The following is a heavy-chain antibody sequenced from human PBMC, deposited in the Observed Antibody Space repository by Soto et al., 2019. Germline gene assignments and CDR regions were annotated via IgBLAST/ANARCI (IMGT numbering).Heavy chain of an antibody. Sequence: ASVKVSCKASGYTFTGYYMHWVRQATGQGLEWMGWMNPNSGNTGYAQKFQGRVTMTRNTSISTAYMELSSLRSEDTAVYYCARGQEWIAAASDAFDIWGQGTMVTVSS. D-gene: IGHD6-13*01. V-gene: IGHV1-8*02. CDR3: ARGQEWIAAASDAFDI. CDR1: GYTFTGYY. CDR2: MNPNSGNT. J-gene: IGHJ3*02.